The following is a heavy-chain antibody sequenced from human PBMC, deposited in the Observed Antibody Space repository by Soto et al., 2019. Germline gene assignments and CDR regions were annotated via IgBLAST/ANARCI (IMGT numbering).Heavy chain of an antibody. CDR2: ISAYNGNT. D-gene: IGHD2-21*02. V-gene: IGHV1-18*01. CDR3: ARIYCGGDCYPYYYYGMDV. J-gene: IGHJ6*02. CDR1: GYSVTSYG. Sequence: SVETSSEASGYSVTSYGMGCAQQSNKKGLEWMGWISAYNGNTNYAQKLQGRVTMTTDTSTSTAYMELRSLRSDDTAVYYCARIYCGGDCYPYYYYGMDVWGQGTTVTVSS.